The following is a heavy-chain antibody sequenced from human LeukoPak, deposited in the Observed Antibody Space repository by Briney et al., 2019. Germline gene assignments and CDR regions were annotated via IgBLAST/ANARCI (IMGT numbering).Heavy chain of an antibody. CDR2: TYYRSKRYN. Sequence: PSQTLSLTCAISGDSVSSNSAAWNWIRQSPSGGLEWLGRTYYRSKRYNDYAVSVKSRITINPDTSKNQFSLQLNSVTPEDTAVYYCAREPDYYGSGRFDAFDIWGQGTMVTVSS. CDR1: GDSVSSNSAA. J-gene: IGHJ3*02. CDR3: AREPDYYGSGRFDAFDI. V-gene: IGHV6-1*01. D-gene: IGHD3-10*01.